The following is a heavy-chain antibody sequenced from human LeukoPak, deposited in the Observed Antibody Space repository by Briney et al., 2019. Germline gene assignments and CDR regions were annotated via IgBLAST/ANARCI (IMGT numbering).Heavy chain of an antibody. J-gene: IGHJ4*02. Sequence: PGGSLRLSCAASGITFSNAWMSWVRQAPGKGLEWVGRIKSKTDGGTTDYAAPVKGRFTISRDNSKNTLYLQMNSLRAEDTAVYYCAKKSYDYVWGSYRYGIDVWGQGTLVTVSS. D-gene: IGHD3-16*02. CDR3: AKKSYDYVWGSYRYGIDV. CDR2: IKSKTDGGTT. V-gene: IGHV3-15*01. CDR1: GITFSNAW.